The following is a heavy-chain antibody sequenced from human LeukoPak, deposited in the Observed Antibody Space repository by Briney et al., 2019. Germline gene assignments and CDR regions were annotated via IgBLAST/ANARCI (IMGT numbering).Heavy chain of an antibody. V-gene: IGHV4-39*07. CDR3: ARDIPTGTRFDP. CDR2: IYYSGTT. J-gene: IGHJ5*02. CDR1: GGSISSSIFY. Sequence: SETLSLTCTVSGGSISSSIFYWAAIRQPPGKGLEWIGSIYYSGTTYYNPSLKSRVTISVDTSKNQFSLKLSSVTAADTAVYYCARDIPTGTRFDPWGQGTLVTVSS. D-gene: IGHD1-7*01.